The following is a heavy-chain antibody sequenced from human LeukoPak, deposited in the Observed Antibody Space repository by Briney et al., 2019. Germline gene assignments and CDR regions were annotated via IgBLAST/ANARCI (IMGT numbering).Heavy chain of an antibody. CDR2: ISGSGGST. Sequence: GGSLRLSCAASGFTFSSYAMSWVRQAPGKGLEWVSAISGSGGSTYFADSVKGRFTISRDNSKNTLFLQMNILRGEDTAVYYCARDQGVAARRIYWGQGTLVTVSS. CDR1: GFTFSSYA. J-gene: IGHJ4*02. D-gene: IGHD6-6*01. CDR3: ARDQGVAARRIY. V-gene: IGHV3-23*01.